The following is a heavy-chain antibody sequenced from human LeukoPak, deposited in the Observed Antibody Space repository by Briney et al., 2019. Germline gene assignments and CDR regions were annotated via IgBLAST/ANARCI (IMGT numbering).Heavy chain of an antibody. CDR3: ARDLSYSSSSLYFDY. CDR1: GFTFSSYS. Sequence: PGGSLRLSCAASGFTFSSYSMNWVRQAPGKGLEWVSSISSSSSYIYYADSVKDRFTISRDNAKNSLYLQMNSLRAEDTAVYYCARDLSYSSSSLYFDYWGQGTLVTVSS. D-gene: IGHD6-6*01. CDR2: ISSSSSYI. J-gene: IGHJ4*02. V-gene: IGHV3-21*01.